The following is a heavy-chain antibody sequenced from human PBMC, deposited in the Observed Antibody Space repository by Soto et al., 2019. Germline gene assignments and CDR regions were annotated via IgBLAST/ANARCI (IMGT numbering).Heavy chain of an antibody. CDR3: AKVFSSPRPGLGSFAS. Sequence: EVQLLESGGGLVQPGGSLRLSCAASGFTFSSYSMSWVRQAPGKGLEWGSSISGSGGNTYYPDSVKGRFTISRDNSKNTLYLQMTSLRAEDTAVFYCAKVFSSPRPGLGSFASWGQGTLVTVSS. V-gene: IGHV3-23*01. CDR2: ISGSGGNT. J-gene: IGHJ4*02. CDR1: GFTFSSYS. D-gene: IGHD2-2*01.